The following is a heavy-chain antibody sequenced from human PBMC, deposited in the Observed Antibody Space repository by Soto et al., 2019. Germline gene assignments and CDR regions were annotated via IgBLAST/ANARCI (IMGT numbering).Heavy chain of an antibody. J-gene: IGHJ6*02. Sequence: ASVKVSCKASGYTFTSYYMHWVRQAPGQGLEWMGIINPSGGSTSYAQKFQGRVTMTRDTSTSTVYMELSSLRSEDTAVYYCARVRSSSHAAVGMDVWGQGTTVTVSS. CDR2: INPSGGST. D-gene: IGHD6-6*01. V-gene: IGHV1-46*01. CDR3: ARVRSSSHAAVGMDV. CDR1: GYTFTSYY.